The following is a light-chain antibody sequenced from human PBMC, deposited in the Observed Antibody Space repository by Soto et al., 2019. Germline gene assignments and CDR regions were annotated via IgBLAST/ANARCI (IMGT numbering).Light chain of an antibody. CDR3: QHLNTYPLT. CDR1: QGISSF. V-gene: IGKV1-9*01. J-gene: IGKJ4*01. Sequence: DIQLTQSPSFLSASVGDRVTITCRASQGISSFLAWYQQKPGKAPNLLISAASTLRTGVPSRFSGSGSGTEFPLAISSLQPEDFATYYGQHLNTYPLTFGGGTKVEI. CDR2: AAS.